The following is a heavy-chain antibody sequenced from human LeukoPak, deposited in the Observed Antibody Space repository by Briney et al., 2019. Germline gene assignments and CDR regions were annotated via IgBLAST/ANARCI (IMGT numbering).Heavy chain of an antibody. Sequence: PSETLSLTCTVSGGSISSYYWSWIRQPPGKGLEWIGYIYYSGSTNYNPSLKSRATISVDTSKNQFSLKLSSVTAADTAVYYCARLTNDFWSGYFDYWGQGTLVTVSS. V-gene: IGHV4-59*08. CDR2: IYYSGST. J-gene: IGHJ4*02. CDR1: GGSISSYY. D-gene: IGHD3-3*01. CDR3: ARLTNDFWSGYFDY.